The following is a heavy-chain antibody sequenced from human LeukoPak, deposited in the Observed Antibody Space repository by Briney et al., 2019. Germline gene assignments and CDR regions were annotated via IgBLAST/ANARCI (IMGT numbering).Heavy chain of an antibody. V-gene: IGHV3-53*01. CDR1: GFTVSSNY. J-gene: IGHJ3*02. D-gene: IGHD2-2*02. Sequence: GGSLRLSCAASGFTVSSNYMSRVRQAPGKGLEWVSVIYSGGSTYYADSVKGRFTISRDNSKNTLYLQMNSLRAEDTAVYYCARSGGCSSTSCYSRLDAFDIWGQGTMVTVSS. CDR2: IYSGGST. CDR3: ARSGGCSSTSCYSRLDAFDI.